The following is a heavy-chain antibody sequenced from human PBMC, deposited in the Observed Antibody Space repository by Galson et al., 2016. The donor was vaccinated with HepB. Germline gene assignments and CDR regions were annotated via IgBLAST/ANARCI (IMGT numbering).Heavy chain of an antibody. CDR2: ISWDGGST. J-gene: IGHJ6*02. Sequence: SLRLSCAASGFTFDDYMMHWVRQAPGKGLEWVSLISWDGGSTDYVDSVKGRFTISRDNSKNSLYLQMNSLRTEDTALYYCTKDFGHGYGMNVWGQGTTVTVSS. D-gene: IGHD2-8*01. V-gene: IGHV3-43*01. CDR3: TKDFGHGYGMNV. CDR1: GFTFDDYM.